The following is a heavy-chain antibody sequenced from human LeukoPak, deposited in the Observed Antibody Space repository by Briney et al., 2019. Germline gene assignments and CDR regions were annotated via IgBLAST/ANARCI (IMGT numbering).Heavy chain of an antibody. Sequence: GGSLRLSCAASGSTFSSYAMSCVRQAPGKGLEWVTAISGSGGSTYYADSVKGRFTISRDNSKNTLYLQMNSLRAEDTAVYYCAKAPRKMATINFDYWGQGTLVTVSS. CDR1: GSTFSSYA. J-gene: IGHJ4*02. CDR3: AKAPRKMATINFDY. D-gene: IGHD5-24*01. V-gene: IGHV3-23*01. CDR2: ISGSGGST.